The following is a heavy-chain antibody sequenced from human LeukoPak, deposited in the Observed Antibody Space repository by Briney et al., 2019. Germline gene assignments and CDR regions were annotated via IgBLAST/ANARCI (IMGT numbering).Heavy chain of an antibody. CDR1: GFTFSSYA. J-gene: IGHJ4*02. CDR3: ARAYTRSSYGYHY. Sequence: GRSLRLSCAASGFTFSSYAMHWVRQAPGKGLEWVAVISYDGSNKYYADSVKGRFTISRDNSKNTLYLQMNSLRAEDTAVYYCARAYTRSSYGYHYWGQGTLVTVSS. D-gene: IGHD5-18*01. CDR2: ISYDGSNK. V-gene: IGHV3-30-3*01.